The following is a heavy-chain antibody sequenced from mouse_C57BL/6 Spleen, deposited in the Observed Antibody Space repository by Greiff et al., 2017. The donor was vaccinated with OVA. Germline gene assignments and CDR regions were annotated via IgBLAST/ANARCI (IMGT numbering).Heavy chain of an antibody. V-gene: IGHV1-63*01. J-gene: IGHJ1*03. CDR1: GYTFTNYW. CDR3: AIYDYEDWYFDV. CDR2: IYPGGGYT. D-gene: IGHD2-4*01. Sequence: QVQLQQSGAELVRPGTSVKMSCKASGYTFTNYWIGWAKQRPGHGLEWIGDIYPGGGYTNYNEKFKGKATLTADKASSTAYMQFSSLTSEDSAIYYCAIYDYEDWYFDVWGTGTTVTVSS.